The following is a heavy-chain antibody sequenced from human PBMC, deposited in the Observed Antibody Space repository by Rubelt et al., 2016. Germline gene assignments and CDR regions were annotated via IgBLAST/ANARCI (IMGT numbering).Heavy chain of an antibody. CDR1: GFTSSSYW. V-gene: IGHV3-7*05. Sequence: EVQLVESGGGLVQPGGSLRLSCAASGFTSSSYWMTWVRQAPGKGLEWVANIKEDGSEKYYVDSVKGRFTISRDNAKNVLYLQMNSLGAEDTAVYYCARVVGATTDYWGQGNLVTVSS. CDR2: IKEDGSEK. J-gene: IGHJ4*02. CDR3: ARVVGATTDY. D-gene: IGHD2-15*01.